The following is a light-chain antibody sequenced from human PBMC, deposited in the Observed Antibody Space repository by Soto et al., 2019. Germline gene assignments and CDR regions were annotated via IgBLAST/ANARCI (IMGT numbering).Light chain of an antibody. Sequence: AIRMTQSPSSFSASTGDRVTITCRARQGISSYLAWYQQKPGKAPKLLIYAASTLQGGVPSRFSGSGSGTDFTLTISCLQSEDFATYYCQQYYSYPQTFGQGTKVEIK. CDR3: QQYYSYPQT. J-gene: IGKJ1*01. V-gene: IGKV1-8*01. CDR1: QGISSY. CDR2: AAS.